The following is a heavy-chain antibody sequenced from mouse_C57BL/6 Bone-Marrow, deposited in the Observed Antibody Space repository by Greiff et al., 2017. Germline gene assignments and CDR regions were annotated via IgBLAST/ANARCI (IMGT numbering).Heavy chain of an antibody. CDR1: GYTFTDYE. CDR3: TRSVWSWVAY. CDR2: IDPETGGT. Sequence: QVQLQQSGAELVRPGASVTLSCKASGYTFTDYEMHWVKQTPVPGLEWIGAIDPETGGTAYNQKFKGKAILTADKSSSTAYMELRSLTSEDSAGSYCTRSVWSWVAYWGQGTLVTVSA. J-gene: IGHJ3*01. V-gene: IGHV1-15*01.